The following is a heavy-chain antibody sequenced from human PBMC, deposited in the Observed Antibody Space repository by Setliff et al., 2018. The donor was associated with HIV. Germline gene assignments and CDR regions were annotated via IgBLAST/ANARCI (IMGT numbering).Heavy chain of an antibody. CDR1: GGSITSGGYS. D-gene: IGHD6-19*01. Sequence: SETLSLTCAVSGGSITSGGYSWSWIRQPPGKGLEWIGYVYHSGSTYYNPSLKSRVTISVDTSKNQFSLKLSSVTAADTAVYYCARRRSSGWYHYFDYWGQGTLVTVSS. V-gene: IGHV4-30-2*01. CDR2: VYHSGST. J-gene: IGHJ4*02. CDR3: ARRRSSGWYHYFDY.